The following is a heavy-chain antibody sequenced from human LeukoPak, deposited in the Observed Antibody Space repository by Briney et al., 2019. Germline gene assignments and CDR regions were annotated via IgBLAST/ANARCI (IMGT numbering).Heavy chain of an antibody. V-gene: IGHV3-48*02. CDR1: GFTFSSYS. CDR3: ARDSLFTSGYYYFFDY. D-gene: IGHD3-22*01. Sequence: PGGSLRLSCAASGFTFSSYSVNWVRQAPGKGLEWVSYISTSSSTMYYADSVKGRFTISRDNAKNSLYLQMNSLRDEDTAVYYCARDSLFTSGYYYFFDYWGQGTLVTVSS. J-gene: IGHJ4*02. CDR2: ISTSSSTM.